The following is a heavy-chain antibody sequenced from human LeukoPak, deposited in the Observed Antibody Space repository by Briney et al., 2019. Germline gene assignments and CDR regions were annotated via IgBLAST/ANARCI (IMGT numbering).Heavy chain of an antibody. Sequence: PSQTLSLTCTVSGGSISSGGYYWSWIRQPPGKGLEWIGYIYHSGSTYYNPSLKSRVTISVDTSKNQFSLKLSSVTAADTAVYYCARVFVGYYYYMDVWGKGTTVTVSS. J-gene: IGHJ6*03. CDR2: IYHSGST. D-gene: IGHD3-16*01. V-gene: IGHV4-30-2*01. CDR1: GGSISSGGYY. CDR3: ARVFVGYYYYMDV.